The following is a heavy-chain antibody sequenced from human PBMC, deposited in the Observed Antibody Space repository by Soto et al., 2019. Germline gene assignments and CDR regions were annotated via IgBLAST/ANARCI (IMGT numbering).Heavy chain of an antibody. Sequence: EVQLVESGGGLVQPGGSLRLSCAASGFTFSTYAMHWVRQAPGMGLEHVSAISNDGSTTFYADSVRDRFTISRDNSKNTLYLQMGSLRAEDMAVYYCARGRAGYYFDYWGQGALVTVSS. CDR1: GFTFSTYA. V-gene: IGHV3-64*07. CDR3: ARGRAGYYFDY. J-gene: IGHJ4*02. CDR2: ISNDGSTT.